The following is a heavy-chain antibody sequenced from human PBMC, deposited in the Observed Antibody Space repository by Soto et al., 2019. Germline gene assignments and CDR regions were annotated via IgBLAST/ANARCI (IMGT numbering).Heavy chain of an antibody. J-gene: IGHJ6*02. V-gene: IGHV6-1*01. Sequence: SQTLSLTCAISGDSVSSNDATWNWIRQSPSRGLEWLGRTYYRSKWYNDYAVSVKSRMTINPDTSKNQFSLQLNSVTPEDTAVYYCARTYYDILTGPVDYYYGMDVWGQGTTVTVSS. CDR2: TYYRSKWYN. CDR1: GDSVSSNDAT. D-gene: IGHD3-9*01. CDR3: ARTYYDILTGPVDYYYGMDV.